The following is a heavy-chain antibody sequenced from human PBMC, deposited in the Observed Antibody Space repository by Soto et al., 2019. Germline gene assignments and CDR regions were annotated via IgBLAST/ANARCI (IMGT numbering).Heavy chain of an antibody. V-gene: IGHV3-15*01. CDR2: IKSYGSGGTT. CDR1: GITFKDAW. J-gene: IGHJ4*02. D-gene: IGHD1-1*01. CDR3: VWNTRAEVLGR. Sequence: DVQLVESGGGLEMPGGSLRLSCLVSGITFKDAWMSWVRQAPGKGLDWVARIKSYGSGGTTDYTQAVKGRFTISRDDSQSMVHLQMNSLRNEDTAVYFCVWNTRAEVLGRWGQGTLVTVSS.